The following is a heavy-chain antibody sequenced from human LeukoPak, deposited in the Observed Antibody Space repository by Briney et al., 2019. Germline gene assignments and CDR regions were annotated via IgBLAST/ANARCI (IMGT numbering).Heavy chain of an antibody. J-gene: IGHJ4*02. Sequence: GASVKVSCKASGYTFTSYGISWVRQAPGQGLEWMGWISAYNGNTNYARKLQGRVTMTTDTSTSTAYMELRSLRFDDTAVYYCARYSSGWYGYYFDYWGQGTLVTVSS. D-gene: IGHD6-19*01. V-gene: IGHV1-18*04. CDR3: ARYSSGWYGYYFDY. CDR1: GYTFTSYG. CDR2: ISAYNGNT.